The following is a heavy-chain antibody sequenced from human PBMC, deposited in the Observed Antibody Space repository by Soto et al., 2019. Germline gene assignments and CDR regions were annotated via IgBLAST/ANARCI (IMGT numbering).Heavy chain of an antibody. Sequence: SVKVSCKASGGTFSSYAISWVRQAPGQGLEWMGGIIPIFGTANYAQKFQGRVTITADESTSTAYMELSSLRSEDTAVYYCACKSDIVVVPAAMDPYYYYYGMDVWGQGTTVTVSS. D-gene: IGHD2-2*01. J-gene: IGHJ6*02. CDR3: ACKSDIVVVPAAMDPYYYYYGMDV. CDR1: GGTFSSYA. CDR2: IIPIFGTA. V-gene: IGHV1-69*13.